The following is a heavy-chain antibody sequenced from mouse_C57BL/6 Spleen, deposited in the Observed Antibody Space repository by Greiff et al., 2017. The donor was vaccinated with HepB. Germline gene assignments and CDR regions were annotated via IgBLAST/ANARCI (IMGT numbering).Heavy chain of an antibody. J-gene: IGHJ1*03. D-gene: IGHD1-1*01. CDR3: AIIITTVVEGYFDV. Sequence: VQLQQSGAELVKPGASVKMSCKASGYTFTSYWITWVKQRPGQGLEWIGDIYPGSGSTNYNEKFKSKATLTVDTSSSTAYMQLSSLTSEDSAVYYCAIIITTVVEGYFDVWGTGTTVTVSS. CDR1: GYTFTSYW. CDR2: IYPGSGST. V-gene: IGHV1-55*01.